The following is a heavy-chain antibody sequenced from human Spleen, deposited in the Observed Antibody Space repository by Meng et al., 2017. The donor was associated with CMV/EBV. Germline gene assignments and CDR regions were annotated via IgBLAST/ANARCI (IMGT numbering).Heavy chain of an antibody. CDR1: SGSFSGYY. V-gene: IGHV4-34*01. Sequence: SETLSLTCAVYSGSFSGYYWSWIRQPPGKGLEWIGEINHSGSTNYNPSLKSRVTISVDTSKNQFSLTLNSVTAADTAVYYCARSRLVAATHNWFDPWGQGTLVTVSS. CDR2: INHSGST. CDR3: ARSRLVAATHNWFDP. J-gene: IGHJ5*02. D-gene: IGHD2-15*01.